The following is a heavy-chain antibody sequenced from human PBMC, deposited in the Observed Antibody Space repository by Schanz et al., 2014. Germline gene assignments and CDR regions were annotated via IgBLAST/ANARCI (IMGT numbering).Heavy chain of an antibody. CDR3: ARSEMDRGVRWGY. Sequence: EVQLVESGGGLVQPGESLRVSCAASGFTFSNYWMSWVRQAPGKGLEWVANIRQEGREKYYVDSVKGRFTVSRDDAKNSLYLQMNSLXXXXXXXYYCARSEMDRGVRWGYWGQGTLVTVSS. CDR2: IRQEGREK. J-gene: IGHJ4*02. CDR1: GFTFSNYW. V-gene: IGHV3-7*01. D-gene: IGHD3-10*01.